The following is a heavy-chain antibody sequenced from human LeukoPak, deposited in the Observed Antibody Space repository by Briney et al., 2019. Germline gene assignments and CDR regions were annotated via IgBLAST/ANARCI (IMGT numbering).Heavy chain of an antibody. J-gene: IGHJ4*02. V-gene: IGHV3-7*01. CDR1: GFTFGSYW. CDR3: ASVTQTTFGYYFDY. D-gene: IGHD3-16*01. CDR2: IKQDESEK. Sequence: GGSLRLSCAASGFTFGSYWMSWVRQAPGKGLEWVANIKQDESEKYLVDSVKGRFTISRDNAKNSLYLQMNSLRAEDTAVYYCASVTQTTFGYYFDYWGQGTLVTVSS.